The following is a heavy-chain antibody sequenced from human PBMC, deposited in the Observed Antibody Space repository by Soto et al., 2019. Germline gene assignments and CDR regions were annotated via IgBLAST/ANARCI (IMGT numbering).Heavy chain of an antibody. D-gene: IGHD5-18*01. V-gene: IGHV3-48*02. J-gene: IGHJ5*02. CDR2: ISSSSSTI. Sequence: PGGSLRLSCAVSGFTFSSYSMNWVRQAPGKRLEWVSYISSSSSTIYYADSVKGRFTISRDNAKNSLYLQMNSLRDEDTAVYYSARAQRGYSYVYIFAPGAQGTLVTVSS. CDR1: GFTFSSYS. CDR3: ARAQRGYSYVYIFAP.